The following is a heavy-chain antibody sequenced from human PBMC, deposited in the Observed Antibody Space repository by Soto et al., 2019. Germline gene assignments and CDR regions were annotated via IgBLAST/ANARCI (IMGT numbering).Heavy chain of an antibody. CDR1: GFTFKSYA. J-gene: IGHJ4*02. CDR3: VIGGGGGTFDS. Sequence: PGLSLRLSCAASGFTFKSYAMNWVRQAPGKGLEWLSYISPKSNYREYAESVKGRHTISRDNAKNSLSLQMNSLRVEDTAVYYCVIGGGGGTFDSWGPG. V-gene: IGHV3-21*05. D-gene: IGHD2-21*01. CDR2: ISPKSNYR.